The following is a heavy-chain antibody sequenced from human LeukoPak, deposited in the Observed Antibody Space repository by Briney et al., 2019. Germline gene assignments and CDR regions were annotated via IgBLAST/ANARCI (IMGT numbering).Heavy chain of an antibody. Sequence: SETLSLTCTVSGGSISSGNYYWSWIRQPAGKGLEWIGLIYTSGSTKYNPSLKSRVNISVDTSKNQFSLKLSSVTAADTAVYYCAREMAGNYFDYWGQGTLVTVSS. J-gene: IGHJ4*02. D-gene: IGHD3-10*01. V-gene: IGHV4-61*02. CDR1: GGSISSGNYY. CDR3: AREMAGNYFDY. CDR2: IYTSGST.